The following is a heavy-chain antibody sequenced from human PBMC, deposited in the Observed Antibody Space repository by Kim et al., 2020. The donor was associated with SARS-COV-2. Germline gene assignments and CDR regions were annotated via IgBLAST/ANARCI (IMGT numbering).Heavy chain of an antibody. CDR3: TTDTNYYDSSGLGDY. Sequence: GGSLRLSCAASGFTFSNAWMSWVRQAPGKGLEWVGRIKSKTDGGTPDYAAPVKGRFTISRDDSKNTLYLQMNSLKTEDTAVYYCTTDTNYYDSSGLGDYWGQGTLVTVSS. V-gene: IGHV3-15*01. D-gene: IGHD3-22*01. CDR2: IKSKTDGGTP. J-gene: IGHJ4*02. CDR1: GFTFSNAW.